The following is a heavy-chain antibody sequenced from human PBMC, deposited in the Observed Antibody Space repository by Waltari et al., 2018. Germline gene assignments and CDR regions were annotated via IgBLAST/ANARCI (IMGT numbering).Heavy chain of an antibody. D-gene: IGHD6-13*01. V-gene: IGHV3-30*02. CDR3: AKTVEVAAAGIVY. Sequence: QVQLVESGGGVVQPGGSLRLSCAASGFTFSSYGMHWVRQAPGKGLEWVAFIRYDGSNKYYADSVKGRFTISRDNSKNTLYLQMNSLRAEDTAVYYCAKTVEVAAAGIVYWGQGTLVIVSS. CDR1: GFTFSSYG. CDR2: IRYDGSNK. J-gene: IGHJ4*02.